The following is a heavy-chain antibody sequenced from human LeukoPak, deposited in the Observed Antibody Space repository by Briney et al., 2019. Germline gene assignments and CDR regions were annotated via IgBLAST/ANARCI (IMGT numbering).Heavy chain of an antibody. J-gene: IGHJ4*02. CDR3: ARDGGAYYYGSGSPYDY. Sequence: SETLSLTCTVSGGSISSYCWSWIRQPPGRGLEWIGYIYYSGSSNYNPSLKSRVIISLDTSKNQFSLNLSSVTAADTAVYYCARDGGAYYYGSGSPYDYWGQGNLVIVSS. D-gene: IGHD3-10*01. CDR1: GGSISSYC. CDR2: IYYSGSS. V-gene: IGHV4-59*12.